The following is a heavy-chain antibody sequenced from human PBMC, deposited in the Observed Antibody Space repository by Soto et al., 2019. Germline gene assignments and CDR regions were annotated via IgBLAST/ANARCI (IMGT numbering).Heavy chain of an antibody. CDR1: GYTLTELS. D-gene: IGHD3-22*01. V-gene: IGHV1-24*01. CDR2: FDPEDGET. CDR3: ATSRSIVVVTPAEYFQH. J-gene: IGHJ1*01. Sequence: ASVKVSCKVSGYTLTELSMHWVRQAPGKGLEWMGGFDPEDGETIYAQKFQGRVTMTEDTSTDTAYMELSSLRSEDTAVYYCATSRSIVVVTPAEYFQHWGQGTLVTVSP.